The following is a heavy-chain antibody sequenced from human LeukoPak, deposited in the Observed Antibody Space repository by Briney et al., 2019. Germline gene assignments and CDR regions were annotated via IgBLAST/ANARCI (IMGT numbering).Heavy chain of an antibody. CDR2: IIPIFGTA. D-gene: IGHD6-19*01. Sequence: ASVKVSCKASGGTFSSYAISWVRQAPGQGLEWMGGIIPIFGTANYAQKFQGRVTITADESTSTAYMELSSLRSEDTAVYYCARDRPGYSSGWYPQRYYGMDVWGQGTTVTVSS. CDR3: ARDRPGYSSGWYPQRYYGMDV. CDR1: GGTFSSYA. V-gene: IGHV1-69*01. J-gene: IGHJ6*02.